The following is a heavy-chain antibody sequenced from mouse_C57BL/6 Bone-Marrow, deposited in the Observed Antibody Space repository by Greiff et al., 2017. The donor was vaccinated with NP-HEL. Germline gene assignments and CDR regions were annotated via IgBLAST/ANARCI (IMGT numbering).Heavy chain of an antibody. CDR1: GFPFSSSG. V-gene: IGHV5-6*02. J-gene: IGHJ3*01. CDR2: ISSGGSYT. Sequence: EVKLVESGGDLVKPGGSLKLSCAASGFPFSSSGMSWVRPTPDKRLEWVATISSGGSYTYYPDSVKGRFTISRDNAKNTLYLQMSSLKSEDTAMYYCARASVYYDYDEGFAYWGQGTLVTVSA. CDR3: ARASVYYDYDEGFAY. D-gene: IGHD2-4*01.